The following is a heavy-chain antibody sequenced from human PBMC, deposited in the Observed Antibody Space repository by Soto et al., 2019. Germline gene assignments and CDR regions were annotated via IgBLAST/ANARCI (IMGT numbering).Heavy chain of an antibody. CDR1: GGSISSYY. Sequence: SETLSLTCTVSGGSISSYYWSWIRQPPGKGLEWIGYIYYSGSTNYNPSLKSRVTISVDTSKNQFSLKLSSVTAADTAVYYCARHGDYDILTGYFLAVWGRGTLVTVSS. CDR3: ARHGDYDILTGYFLAV. V-gene: IGHV4-59*08. J-gene: IGHJ4*02. CDR2: IYYSGST. D-gene: IGHD3-9*01.